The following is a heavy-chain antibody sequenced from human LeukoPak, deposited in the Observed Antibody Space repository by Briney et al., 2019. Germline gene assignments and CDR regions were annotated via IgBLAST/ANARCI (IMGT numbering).Heavy chain of an antibody. Sequence: PGGPLRLSCAASGFTFSSYSMNWVRQAPGKGLEWVAVISYDGSNKYYADSVKGRFTISRDNSKNTLYLQMNSLRAEDTAVYYCAREVHSGYDGTVDYWGQGTLVTVSS. D-gene: IGHD5-12*01. CDR3: AREVHSGYDGTVDY. V-gene: IGHV3-30*03. CDR2: ISYDGSNK. CDR1: GFTFSSYS. J-gene: IGHJ4*02.